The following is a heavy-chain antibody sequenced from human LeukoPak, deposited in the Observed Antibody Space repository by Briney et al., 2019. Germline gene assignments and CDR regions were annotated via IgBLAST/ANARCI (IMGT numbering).Heavy chain of an antibody. J-gene: IGHJ4*02. CDR1: GFTFSGYW. D-gene: IGHD3-22*01. CDR3: ARLRRREDRTYYYDSSGYSRGLIDY. Sequence: GGSLRLSCAASGFTFSGYWMHWVRQAPGKGLVWVSAIKSDGSNTFYADSVKGRFTISRDNAKNTLSLQMNSLRAEDTAVYYCARLRRREDRTYYYDSSGYSRGLIDYWGQGTLVTVSS. CDR2: IKSDGSNT. V-gene: IGHV3-74*01.